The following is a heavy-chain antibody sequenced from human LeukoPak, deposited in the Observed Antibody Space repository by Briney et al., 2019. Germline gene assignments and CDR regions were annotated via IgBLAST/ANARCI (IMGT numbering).Heavy chain of an antibody. V-gene: IGHV4-4*07. J-gene: IGHJ5*02. Sequence: SETLSLTCTVSGGSISGYYWSWIRQPAGKGLEWIGRIYTSGSTNYNPSLKSRVTISVDKSKNQFSLKLSSVTAADTAVYYCARDNDSSGYYYGYNWFDPWGQGTLVTVSS. CDR2: IYTSGST. D-gene: IGHD3-22*01. CDR3: ARDNDSSGYYYGYNWFDP. CDR1: GGSISGYY.